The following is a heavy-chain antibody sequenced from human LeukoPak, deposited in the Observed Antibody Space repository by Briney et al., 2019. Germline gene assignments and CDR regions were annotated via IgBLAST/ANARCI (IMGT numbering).Heavy chain of an antibody. CDR1: GYTFTSYA. J-gene: IGHJ5*02. V-gene: IGHV1-3*03. CDR2: INACNGNT. Sequence: ASVKVSCKASGYTFTSYAMHCVRQAPGQRLEWMGWINACNGNTKYSQEFQGRVTITRDTSASTAYMELSSLRSEDMAVYYCAREYSSGWYWFDPWGQGTLVTVSS. D-gene: IGHD6-19*01. CDR3: AREYSSGWYWFDP.